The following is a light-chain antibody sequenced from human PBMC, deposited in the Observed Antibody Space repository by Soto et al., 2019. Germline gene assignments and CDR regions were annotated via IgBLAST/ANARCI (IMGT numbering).Light chain of an antibody. CDR2: DNN. Sequence: QPVLMQPPSVSAAPGQKVTISCSGSSSNIGNNYVSWYQQLPGTAPKLLIYDNNKRPSGIPDRFSGSKSGTSATLGITGLQTGDEADYYCGTWDSSLSAVVFGGGTKLTVL. V-gene: IGLV1-51*01. J-gene: IGLJ2*01. CDR1: SSNIGNNY. CDR3: GTWDSSLSAVV.